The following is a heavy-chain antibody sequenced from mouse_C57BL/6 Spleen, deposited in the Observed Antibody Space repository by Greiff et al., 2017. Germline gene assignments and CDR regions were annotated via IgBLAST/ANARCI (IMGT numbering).Heavy chain of an antibody. J-gene: IGHJ4*01. V-gene: IGHV1-64*01. Sequence: QVQLQQPGAELVKPGASVKLSCKASGYTFTSYWMHWVKQRPGQGLEWIGMIPPNSGSTNYNAKFKSKATLTVDKSSSTAYRQLSSLTSEYSADYYCARECYYGSDAMDYWGQGTSVTVSS. CDR3: ARECYYGSDAMDY. CDR1: GYTFTSYW. CDR2: IPPNSGST. D-gene: IGHD1-1*01.